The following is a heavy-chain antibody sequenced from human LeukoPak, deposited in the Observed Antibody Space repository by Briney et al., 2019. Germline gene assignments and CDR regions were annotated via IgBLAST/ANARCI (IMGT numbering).Heavy chain of an antibody. V-gene: IGHV3-21*01. CDR3: ATGIVGASAPGY. D-gene: IGHD1-26*01. Sequence: GGSLRLSCAASGFTFSSYSMNWVRQAPGKGLEWVSSISSSSSYIYYADSVKGRFTISRDNAKNTLYLQMNSLRAEDTAVYYCATGIVGASAPGYWGQGTLVTVSS. J-gene: IGHJ4*02. CDR1: GFTFSSYS. CDR2: ISSSSSYI.